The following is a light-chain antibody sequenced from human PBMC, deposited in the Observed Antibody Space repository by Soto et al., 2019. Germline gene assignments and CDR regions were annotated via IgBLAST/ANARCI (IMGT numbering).Light chain of an antibody. Sequence: MAHSPASLYVTYGERATLYHMASQTVSINLAWYQQKPGQTPRLLIYGASARATAFPARFSGSGSETEFTLTISSLQSEDFAVYYCQQYNNCPRTFGQGTKVDI. CDR2: GAS. V-gene: IGKV3-15*01. CDR3: QQYNNCPRT. J-gene: IGKJ1*01. CDR1: QTVSIN.